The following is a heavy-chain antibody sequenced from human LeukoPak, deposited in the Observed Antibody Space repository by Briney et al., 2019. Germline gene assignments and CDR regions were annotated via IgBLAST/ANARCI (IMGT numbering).Heavy chain of an antibody. CDR3: AKEVGYGSPYFDY. Sequence: PGGSLRLSCAASGFTFSSYWMSWVRQAPGKGLEWVALISFDESSEYYADSVKGRFSISRDNSKNTLYLQMNNARVDDTAVYYCAKEVGYGSPYFDYWGQGTLVTVSS. CDR1: GFTFSSYW. D-gene: IGHD5-12*01. V-gene: IGHV3-30*18. CDR2: ISFDESSE. J-gene: IGHJ4*02.